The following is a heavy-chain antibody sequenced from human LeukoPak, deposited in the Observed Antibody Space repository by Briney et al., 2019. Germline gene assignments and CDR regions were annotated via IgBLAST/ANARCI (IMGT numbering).Heavy chain of an antibody. Sequence: ASVKVSCTASGYTFTGYYMHWVRQAPGQGLEWMGWINPNSGGTNYAQKFQGRVTMTRDTSISTAYMELSRLRSDDTAVYYCARERLTAMVVDYWGQGTLVTVSS. CDR2: INPNSGGT. CDR1: GYTFTGYY. J-gene: IGHJ4*02. CDR3: ARERLTAMVVDY. V-gene: IGHV1-2*02. D-gene: IGHD5-18*01.